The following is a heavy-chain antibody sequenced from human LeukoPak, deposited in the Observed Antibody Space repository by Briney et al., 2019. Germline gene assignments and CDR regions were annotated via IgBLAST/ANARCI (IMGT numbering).Heavy chain of an antibody. D-gene: IGHD1-26*01. CDR3: AKGGKWDVTPFDY. Sequence: GGSLRLSCAASGFTFTSYSMKCVRQSPGEGREWVSNISGGGGSTFYADSVERRFTISRDNSKITLYIQVNSLRAEDTAVYYCAKGGKWDVTPFDYWGQGTLVTVSS. CDR2: ISGGGGST. J-gene: IGHJ4*02. V-gene: IGHV3-23*01. CDR1: GFTFTSYS.